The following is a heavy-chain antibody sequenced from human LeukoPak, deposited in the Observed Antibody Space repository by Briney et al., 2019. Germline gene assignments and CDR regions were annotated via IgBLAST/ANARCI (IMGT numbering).Heavy chain of an antibody. CDR1: GDSISSSSYY. Sequence: SETLSLTCTVSGDSISSSSYYWGWIRQPPGKGLEWIGSIYYSGSTYYNPSLKSRVTISVDTSKNQFSLKLSSVTAADTAVYYCASTNQGVAARLVKALYFDYWGQGTLVTVSS. J-gene: IGHJ4*02. D-gene: IGHD6-6*01. CDR3: ASTNQGVAARLVKALYFDY. CDR2: IYYSGST. V-gene: IGHV4-39*07.